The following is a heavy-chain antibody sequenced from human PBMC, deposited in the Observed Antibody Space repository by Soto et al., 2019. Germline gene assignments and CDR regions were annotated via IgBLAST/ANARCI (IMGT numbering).Heavy chain of an antibody. Sequence: QVQLQESGPGLVKPSETLSLTCTVSGGSISSYYWSWIRQPPGKGLEWIGYIYYSGSTNYNPSLKSRVTISVDTSKNQFSLKLSSVTAADTAVYYCARQRSGWYSGTYWYFDLWGRGTLVTVSS. CDR1: GGSISSYY. CDR3: ARQRSGWYSGTYWYFDL. J-gene: IGHJ2*01. V-gene: IGHV4-59*08. D-gene: IGHD6-19*01. CDR2: IYYSGST.